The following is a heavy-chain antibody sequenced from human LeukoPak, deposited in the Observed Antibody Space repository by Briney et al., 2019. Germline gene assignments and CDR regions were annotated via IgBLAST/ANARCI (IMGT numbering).Heavy chain of an antibody. D-gene: IGHD6-13*01. CDR2: INHSGST. Sequence: SETLSLTCAVYGGSFSGYYWSWIRQPPGKGLEWIGEINHSGSTNYNPSLKSRVTISVDTSKNQFSLKLSSVTAADTAVYYCARQVAAAGTPIDYWGQGTLVTVSS. J-gene: IGHJ4*02. V-gene: IGHV4-34*01. CDR3: ARQVAAAGTPIDY. CDR1: GGSFSGYY.